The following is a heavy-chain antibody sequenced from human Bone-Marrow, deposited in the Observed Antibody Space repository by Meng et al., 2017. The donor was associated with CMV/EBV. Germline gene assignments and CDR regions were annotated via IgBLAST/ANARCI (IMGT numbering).Heavy chain of an antibody. Sequence: FSSYWMHWVRQAPGKGLVWVSRINSDGSSTSYADSVKGRFTISRDNAKNTLYLQMNSLRAEDTAVYYCARAQPTYYYDSSGYTFDYWGQGTLVTVSS. CDR3: ARAQPTYYYDSSGYTFDY. J-gene: IGHJ4*02. V-gene: IGHV3-74*01. CDR1: FSSYW. D-gene: IGHD3-22*01. CDR2: INSDGSST.